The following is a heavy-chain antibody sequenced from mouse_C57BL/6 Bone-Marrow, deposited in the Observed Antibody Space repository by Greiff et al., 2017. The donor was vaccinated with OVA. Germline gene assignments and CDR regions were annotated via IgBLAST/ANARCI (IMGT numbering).Heavy chain of an antibody. CDR1: GFTFSSYG. Sequence: EVQLVESGGDLVKPGGSLKLSCAASGFTFSSYGMSWVRQTPDKRLEWVATISSGGSYTYYPDSVKGRFTISRDNAKNTLYLQMSSLKSEDTAMYYCARKAWFAYWGQGTLVTVSA. CDR2: ISSGGSYT. J-gene: IGHJ3*01. V-gene: IGHV5-6*01. CDR3: ARKAWFAY.